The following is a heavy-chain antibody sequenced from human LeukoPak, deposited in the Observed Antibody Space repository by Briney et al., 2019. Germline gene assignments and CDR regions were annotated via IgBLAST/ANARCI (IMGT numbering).Heavy chain of an antibody. Sequence: SETLSLTCTVSGGSISNYYWSWIRQPPGKGLEWIGYIYYNRGTNYNPSLKSRVTMSVDTSKNQFSLKLNSVTAADTAVYYCEREYGDFDYWGQGTLVTVSS. J-gene: IGHJ4*02. CDR2: IYYNRGT. V-gene: IGHV4-59*12. D-gene: IGHD4-17*01. CDR1: GGSISNYY. CDR3: EREYGDFDY.